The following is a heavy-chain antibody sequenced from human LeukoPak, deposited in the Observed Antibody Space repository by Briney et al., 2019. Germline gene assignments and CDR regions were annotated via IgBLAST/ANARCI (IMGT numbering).Heavy chain of an antibody. CDR1: AFTFSSYW. CDR2: INQDGSDI. J-gene: IGHJ4*02. CDR3: ARVYSDY. Sequence: GGSLRLSCAASAFTFSSYWMTWVRQAPGKGLEWVANINQDGSDINYVDSVKGRFTIYRDNAKNSLYLQMNSPRAEDTAVYYCARVYSDYWGQGTLVTVSS. D-gene: IGHD2-21*01. V-gene: IGHV3-7*05.